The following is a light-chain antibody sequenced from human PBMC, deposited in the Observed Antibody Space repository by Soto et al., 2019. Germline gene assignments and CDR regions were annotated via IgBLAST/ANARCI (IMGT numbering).Light chain of an antibody. J-gene: IGLJ1*01. CDR2: EVT. V-gene: IGLV2-14*01. CDR1: SSDVGTYDD. Sequence: SVLTQPASVSASPGQSITISCTGTSSDVGTYDDVSWYRQHPGKGPKLLIYEVTNRPSGVSNRFSGSKSGNTASLTISGLQAEDEADYYFSSYTISSTYVFGSGTKLTVL. CDR3: SSYTISSTYV.